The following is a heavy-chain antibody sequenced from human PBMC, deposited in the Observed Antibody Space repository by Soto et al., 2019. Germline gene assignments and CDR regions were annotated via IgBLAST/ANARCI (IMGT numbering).Heavy chain of an antibody. CDR3: ARHRDEYRSSSWYYYGMDV. D-gene: IGHD6-6*01. CDR2: IYPVDSDT. J-gene: IGHJ6*02. V-gene: IGHV5-51*01. CDR1: GYSFTSYW. Sequence: GESLKISCKGSGYSFTSYWIGWVRQMPGKGLEWMGIIYPVDSDTRYSPTFQGQFTISADKSISTAYLQWSSLKASDTAMYYCARHRDEYRSSSWYYYGMDVWGQGTTVTVSS.